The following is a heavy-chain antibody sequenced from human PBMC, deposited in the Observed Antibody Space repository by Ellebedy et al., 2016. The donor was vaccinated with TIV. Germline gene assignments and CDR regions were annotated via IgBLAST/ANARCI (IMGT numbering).Heavy chain of an antibody. CDR1: GYSFTAHY. D-gene: IGHD2-8*01. J-gene: IGHJ5*02. CDR3: ARVMYATSAFDP. Sequence: ASVKVSCKASGYSFTAHYVHWVRQAPGQGLEWMGWIDPRSGGINYAKNFQGRVTMTRDMSTKKVYMELSSLRSDETAIYYCARVMYATSAFDPWGQGTLVTVSS. V-gene: IGHV1-2*02. CDR2: IDPRSGGI.